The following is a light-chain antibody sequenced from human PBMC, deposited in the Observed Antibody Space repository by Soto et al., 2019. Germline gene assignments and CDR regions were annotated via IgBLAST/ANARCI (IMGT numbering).Light chain of an antibody. CDR3: AAWDDSLNGPV. CDR2: NNN. CDR1: SSNIESNT. J-gene: IGLJ3*02. V-gene: IGLV1-44*01. Sequence: QTVVTQPPSASGTPGQRVTIFCSGSSSNIESNTVNWYQQLPGTAPKLLIYNNNHRPSGVPDRFSGSKSGTSASLAISGLQSEDESDYYCAAWDDSLNGPVFGGGTKVTVL.